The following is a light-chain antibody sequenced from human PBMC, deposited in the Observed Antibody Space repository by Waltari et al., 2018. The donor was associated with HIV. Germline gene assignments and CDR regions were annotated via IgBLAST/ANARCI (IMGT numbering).Light chain of an antibody. V-gene: IGKV4-1*01. J-gene: IGKJ1*01. CDR1: QNLLYSPNNKNY. CDR3: QQYYGYPWT. CDR2: WAS. Sequence: DIVLTPSPDSLAVSLGARATIHCKSSQNLLYSPNNKNYLAWFQQKPGQPPKLLIYWASSRESGVPDRFSGSGSGTDFTRSISSLQAEDVAVYYCQQYYGYPWTFGQGTKVEIK.